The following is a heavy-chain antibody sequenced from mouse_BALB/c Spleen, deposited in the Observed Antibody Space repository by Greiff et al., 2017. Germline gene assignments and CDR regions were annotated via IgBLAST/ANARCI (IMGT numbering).Heavy chain of an antibody. CDR2: INPDSSTK. CDR1: GFAFSRYW. D-gene: IGHD2-3*01. CDR3: ARHGYYFAY. V-gene: IGHV4-1*02. Sequence: EVKLQESGGGLVQPGGSLKLSCAASGFAFSRYWMSWVRQAPGEGLEWIGDINPDSSTKNYTPSLKDKFTISRDNAKNTLYLQMSSLKSEDTAMYYCARHGYYFAYWGQGTLVTVSA. J-gene: IGHJ3*01.